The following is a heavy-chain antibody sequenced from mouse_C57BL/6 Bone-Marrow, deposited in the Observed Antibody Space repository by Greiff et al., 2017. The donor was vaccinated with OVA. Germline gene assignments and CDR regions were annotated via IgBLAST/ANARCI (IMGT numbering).Heavy chain of an antibody. CDR1: GFTFSSYA. CDR3: ARDRVWGYDVSVYFDY. D-gene: IGHD2-2*01. V-gene: IGHV5-4*01. CDR2: ISDGGSYT. Sequence: EVKLEESGGGLVKPGGSLKLSCAASGFTFSSYAMSWVRQTPEKRLEWVATISDGGSYTYYPDNVKGRFTISRDNAKNTLYLQMSHLKSEDTAMYYCARDRVWGYDVSVYFDYWGQGTTLTVSS. J-gene: IGHJ2*01.